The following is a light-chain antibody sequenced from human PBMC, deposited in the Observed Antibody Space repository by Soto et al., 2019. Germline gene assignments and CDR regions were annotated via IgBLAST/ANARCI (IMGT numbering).Light chain of an antibody. CDR2: DAS. CDR1: QSVDRY. J-gene: IGKJ1*01. V-gene: IGKV1-5*01. Sequence: DIQMTQSPSTLSASVGDRVSITCRASQSVDRYLAWYQQKPGKAPHLLIYDASSLESGVPSRFSGSGSGTEFTLTISSLQPDDFTTFYCQQYKDYTWTLGQGTKVEV. CDR3: QQYKDYTWT.